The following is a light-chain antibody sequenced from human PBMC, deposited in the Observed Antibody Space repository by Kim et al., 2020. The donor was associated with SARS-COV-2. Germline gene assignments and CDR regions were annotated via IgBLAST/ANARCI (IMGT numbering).Light chain of an antibody. CDR2: QYS. CDR3: QAWDSSTGGV. CDR1: KLGDKY. J-gene: IGLJ3*02. Sequence: SYELTQPPSVSVSPGQTASITCYGDKLGDKYACWYQQKPGQSPVLVIYQYSKRPSGIPERFSGSNSGCTATLTISGTQAMDEADYYCQAWDSSTGGVFGG. V-gene: IGLV3-1*01.